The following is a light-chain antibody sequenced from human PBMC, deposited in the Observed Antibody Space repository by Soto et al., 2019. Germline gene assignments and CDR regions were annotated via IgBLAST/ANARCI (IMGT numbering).Light chain of an antibody. CDR3: QQYGSSPPWT. Sequence: EIVLTQSPGTLSLSPGERATLSCRASQSVSSSYLAWYQQKPGQAPRLLIYGASSRDTGIPDRFSGSGSGTDFTLTIRRLEPEDFAVYYCQQYGSSPPWTFGPWTKCEI. V-gene: IGKV3-20*01. CDR2: GAS. CDR1: QSVSSSY. J-gene: IGKJ1*01.